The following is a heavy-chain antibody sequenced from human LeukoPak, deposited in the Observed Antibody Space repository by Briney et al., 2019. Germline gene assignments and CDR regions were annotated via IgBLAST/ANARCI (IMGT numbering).Heavy chain of an antibody. Sequence: GGSLRLSCAASGFTFRLYEMNWVRQAPGKGLEWVSYIGTITSSTSYADSLTVRFTVSRDDAKSSLFLKMSSQRAENTAVYYGARAAYDIRGQLLVPAFDYWGQGTLVTVSS. D-gene: IGHD6-19*01. J-gene: IGHJ4*02. CDR2: IGTITSST. CDR3: ARAAYDIRGQLLVPAFDY. CDR1: GFTFRLYE. V-gene: IGHV3-48*03.